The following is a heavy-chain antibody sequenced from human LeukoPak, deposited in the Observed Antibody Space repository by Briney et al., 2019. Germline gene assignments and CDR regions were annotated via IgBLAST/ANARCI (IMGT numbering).Heavy chain of an antibody. J-gene: IGHJ6*03. V-gene: IGHV3-43*02. CDR3: AKDRRTYYYYYMDV. CDR1: GFTFDDYA. Sequence: GGSLRLSCAVSGFTFDDYAMHWVRQAPGKGLEGVSLISGDGGSTYYADSVKGRFTISRDNSKNSLYLQMNSLRTDDTALYYCAKDRRTYYYYYMDVWGKGTTVTVSS. CDR2: ISGDGGST.